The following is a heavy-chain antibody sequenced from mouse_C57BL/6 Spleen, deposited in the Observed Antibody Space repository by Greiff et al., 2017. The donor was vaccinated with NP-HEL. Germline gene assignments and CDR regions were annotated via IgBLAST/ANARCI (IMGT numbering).Heavy chain of an antibody. V-gene: IGHV1-81*01. Sequence: QVQLQQSGAELARPGASVKLSCKASGYTFTSYGISWVKQRTGQGLEWIGEIYPRSGNTYYNEKFKGKATLTADKSSSTAYMELRSLTSEDSAVYFGARWGFTTVVAPYAMDYWGQGTSVTVSS. D-gene: IGHD1-1*01. CDR3: ARWGFTTVVAPYAMDY. CDR1: GYTFTSYG. CDR2: IYPRSGNT. J-gene: IGHJ4*01.